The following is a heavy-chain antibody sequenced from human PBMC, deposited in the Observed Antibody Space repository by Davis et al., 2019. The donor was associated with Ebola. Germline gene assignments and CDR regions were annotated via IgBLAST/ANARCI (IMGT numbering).Heavy chain of an antibody. V-gene: IGHV3-11*04. J-gene: IGHJ4*02. CDR3: ARDIVLMVYATKPFDY. CDR1: GFTFSDYY. CDR2: ISSSGSTI. Sequence: GESLKISCAASGFTFSDYYMSWIRQAPGKGLEWVSYISSSGSTIYYADSVKGRFTISRDNSKNTLYLQMNSLRAEDTAVYYCARDIVLMVYATKPFDYWGQGTLVTVSS. D-gene: IGHD2-8*01.